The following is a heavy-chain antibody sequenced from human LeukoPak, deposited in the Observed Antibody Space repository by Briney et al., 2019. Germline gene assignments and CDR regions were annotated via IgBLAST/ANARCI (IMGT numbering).Heavy chain of an antibody. CDR3: ARDRPPTSSSRWYYRFDP. CDR2: ISYDGSNK. Sequence: GGSLRLSCAASGFTFSRYAMHWVRQAPGKGLEWVAVISYDGSNKYYADSVKGRFTISRDNSKNTQYLQMNSLRAEDTAVYYCARDRPPTSSSRWYYRFDPWGQGTLVTVSS. V-gene: IGHV3-30*01. CDR1: GFTFSRYA. D-gene: IGHD6-13*01. J-gene: IGHJ5*02.